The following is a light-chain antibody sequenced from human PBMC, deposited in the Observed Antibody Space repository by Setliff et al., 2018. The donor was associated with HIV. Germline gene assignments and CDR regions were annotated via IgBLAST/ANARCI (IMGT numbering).Light chain of an antibody. CDR1: SSNIGAGYN. V-gene: IGLV1-40*01. J-gene: IGLJ2*01. CDR2: DNT. CDR3: QSYDNSLSGVL. Sequence: QSALAQPPSVSGAPGQRVTISCTGNSSNIGAGYNVHWYQQLPGTAPKLLIYDNTHRPPGVSDRFSGSKSGTSASLAITSLQAEDETDYYCQSYDNSLSGVLFGGGTKVTVL.